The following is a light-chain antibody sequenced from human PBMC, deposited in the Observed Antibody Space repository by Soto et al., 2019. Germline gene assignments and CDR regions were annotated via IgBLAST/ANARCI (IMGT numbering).Light chain of an antibody. CDR3: QQFYNYPRT. CDR1: QDIGTY. J-gene: IGKJ1*01. V-gene: IGKV1-8*01. CDR2: DAS. Sequence: ALRMTQSPSSFSASTGDRVSITCRATQDIGTYLAWYQQIPGKAPKLLIYDASTLQTGVPSRFSGSGSGTDFTLTISYLQSEDFGTYYCQQFYNYPRTFGQGTKVEIK.